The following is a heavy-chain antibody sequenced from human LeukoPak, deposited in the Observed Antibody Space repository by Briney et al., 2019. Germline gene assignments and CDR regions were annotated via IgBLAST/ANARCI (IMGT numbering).Heavy chain of an antibody. CDR1: GFTFSSYA. V-gene: IGHV3-30-3*01. D-gene: IGHD7-27*01. J-gene: IGHJ4*02. Sequence: GGSLRLSCAASGFTFSSYAMHWVRQAPGKGLEWVAVISYDGSNKYYADSVKGRFTISRDNSKNTLYLQMNSLRAEDTAVYYCARDLGAFDYRGQGTLVTVSS. CDR3: ARDLGAFDY. CDR2: ISYDGSNK.